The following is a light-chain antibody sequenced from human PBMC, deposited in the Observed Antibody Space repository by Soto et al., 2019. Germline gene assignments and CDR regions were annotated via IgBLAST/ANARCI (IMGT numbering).Light chain of an antibody. CDR1: QRVSNN. CDR3: QQYNNWPPWT. J-gene: IGKJ1*01. V-gene: IGKV3-15*01. CDR2: DAS. Sequence: ILMTQSPATLSVSPGERATLSCRASQRVSNNLAWYQQKPGQAPRLLIYDASTRATGIPARFSGSGSGKEFTLTISGLQSEDFAVYYCQQYNNWPPWTFGQGTQVEIK.